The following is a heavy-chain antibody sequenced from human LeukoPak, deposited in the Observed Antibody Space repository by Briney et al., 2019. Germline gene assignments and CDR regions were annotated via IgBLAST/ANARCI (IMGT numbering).Heavy chain of an antibody. CDR2: ISSSSRDI. V-gene: IGHV3-48*01. Sequence: PPGGSLRLSCAASGFTFSSYSMNWVRQAPGKGLEWISYISSSSRDIDYADYVKGRFTISRDNDRNSLYLQMNSLRAEDAGVYYCARDHGIVLMVYAMDYWGQGTPVTVSS. D-gene: IGHD2-8*01. J-gene: IGHJ4*02. CDR3: ARDHGIVLMVYAMDY. CDR1: GFTFSSYS.